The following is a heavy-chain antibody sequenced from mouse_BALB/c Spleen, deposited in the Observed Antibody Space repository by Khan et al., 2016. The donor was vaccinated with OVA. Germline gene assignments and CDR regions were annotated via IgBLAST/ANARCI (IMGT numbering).Heavy chain of an antibody. Sequence: LVESGPELKKPGETVKISCKASGYTFTNYGMNWVKQSPGKALKWMGWINTYTGEPTYADDFKGRFAFSLETSGSTAYLQINNLKNEDTATYFCARPPYFSYTLDHWGQGTSVTVSS. J-gene: IGHJ4*01. D-gene: IGHD2-10*01. CDR1: GYTFTNYG. V-gene: IGHV9-3-1*01. CDR3: ARPPYFSYTLDH. CDR2: INTYTGEP.